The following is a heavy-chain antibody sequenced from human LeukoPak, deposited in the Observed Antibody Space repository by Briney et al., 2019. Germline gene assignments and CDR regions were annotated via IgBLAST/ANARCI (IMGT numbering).Heavy chain of an antibody. Sequence: GGSLRLSCAASGFTFSSNYMSWVRQAPGKGLEWVSVIYSGGSTYYADSVKGRFTISRDNSKNTLYLQMNSLRAEDTAVYYCARDQLVGAEYYFDYWGQGTLVTVSS. J-gene: IGHJ4*02. CDR1: GFTFSSNY. D-gene: IGHD1-26*01. V-gene: IGHV3-66*02. CDR2: IYSGGST. CDR3: ARDQLVGAEYYFDY.